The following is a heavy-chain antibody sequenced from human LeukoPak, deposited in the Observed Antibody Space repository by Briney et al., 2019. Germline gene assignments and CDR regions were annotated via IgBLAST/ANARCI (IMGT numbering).Heavy chain of an antibody. J-gene: IGHJ4*02. D-gene: IGHD6-13*01. Sequence: ASETLSLTCTLSGGPISNYQWSWIRQPPGKGLEWIGYIYYSGSTNYNPSLKSRVTISVDTSKNQFSLKLSSVTAADTAVYYCATGIAKYYFDYWGQGTLVTVSS. CDR3: ATGIAKYYFDY. CDR2: IYYSGST. CDR1: GGPISNYQ. V-gene: IGHV4-59*01.